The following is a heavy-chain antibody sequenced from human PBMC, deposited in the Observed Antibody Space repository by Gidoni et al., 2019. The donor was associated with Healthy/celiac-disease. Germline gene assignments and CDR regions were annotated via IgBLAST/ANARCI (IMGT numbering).Heavy chain of an antibody. CDR2: IYTSGST. Sequence: QVQLQESGPGLVKPSETLSLTCTVSGGSISSYYWSWIRQPAGKGLEWSGRIYTSGSTNYNPSLKSRVTMSVDTSKNQFSLKLSSVTAADTAVYYCARDTIVGATTPYFDYWGQGTLVTVSS. V-gene: IGHV4-4*07. J-gene: IGHJ4*02. D-gene: IGHD1-26*01. CDR1: GGSISSYY. CDR3: ARDTIVGATTPYFDY.